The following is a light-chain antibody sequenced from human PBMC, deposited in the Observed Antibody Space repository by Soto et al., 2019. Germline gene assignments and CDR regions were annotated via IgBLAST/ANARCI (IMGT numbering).Light chain of an antibody. V-gene: IGKV3-20*01. CDR2: GAS. Sequence: EIVLTQSPGTLSLSPGERATLSCRASQSVSSTYIAWYQQNPGQAPRLLIYGASNRATGIPDRCSGSGSGTDFTLTISRLEPEDFAVYFCQQYGRSPPFTFGQGTKVEIK. CDR1: QSVSSTY. J-gene: IGKJ2*01. CDR3: QQYGRSPPFT.